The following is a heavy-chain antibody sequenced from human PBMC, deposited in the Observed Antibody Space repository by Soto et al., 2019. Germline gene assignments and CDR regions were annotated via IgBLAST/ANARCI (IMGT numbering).Heavy chain of an antibody. V-gene: IGHV4-38-2*01. CDR3: PRHWGNGFYQIDS. D-gene: IGHD2-2*01. J-gene: IGHJ4*02. Sequence: PSETLSLTCAVSGYSISTGFNWAWIRQPPGKGLEWIGSIYHSGSTYYNLSLKSRVTISSDASKNQISLKLSSVTAADTALYYCPRHWGNGFYQIDSWGQGTLVTVSS. CDR2: IYHSGST. CDR1: GYSISTGFN.